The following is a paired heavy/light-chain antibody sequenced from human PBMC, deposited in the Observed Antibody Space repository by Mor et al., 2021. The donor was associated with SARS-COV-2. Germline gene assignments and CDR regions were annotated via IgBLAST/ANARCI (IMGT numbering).Heavy chain of an antibody. D-gene: IGHD3-16*01. Sequence: EVQLVESGGGLIQPGGSLRLSCAASGFTVSSDYMNWVRQAPGKGLEWVSVIYSGGSTYYADSVKGRFTISRDNSKNTLYLQMNSLRGEDTAVYYCARDLNYDYSGYPDAFDIWGQGTMVTVSS. CDR3: ARDLNYDYSGYPDAFDI. V-gene: IGHV3-53*01. CDR2: IYSGGST. J-gene: IGHJ3*02. CDR1: GFTVSSDY.
Light chain of an antibody. V-gene: IGKV3-11*01. Sequence: EIVLTQSPATLSLSPGERATLSCRASQSVSSYLVWYQQKVGQAPRLLIYDVSNRATGIPARFSGSGSGTDFTLTISSLEPEDFAVYYCQQRSNWPTFGQGTRLEIK. CDR3: QQRSNWPT. CDR1: QSVSSY. J-gene: IGKJ5*01. CDR2: DVS.